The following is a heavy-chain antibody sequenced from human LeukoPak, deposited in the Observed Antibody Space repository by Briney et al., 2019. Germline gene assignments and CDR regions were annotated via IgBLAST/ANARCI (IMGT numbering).Heavy chain of an antibody. D-gene: IGHD1-26*01. V-gene: IGHV3-7*02. CDR3: ASGRYYNY. J-gene: IGHJ4*02. CDR2: IKQDGSEK. CDR1: EFTFSNYA. Sequence: GGSLRLSCAASEFTFSNYAMNWVRQAPGKGLEWVAKIKQDGSEKYYVDSVKGRFTISRDNAKNSLYLQMNSLRAEDTAVYYCASGRYYNYWGQGTLVTVSS.